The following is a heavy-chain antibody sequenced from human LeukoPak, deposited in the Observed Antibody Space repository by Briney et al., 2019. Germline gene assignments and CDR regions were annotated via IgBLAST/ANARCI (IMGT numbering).Heavy chain of an antibody. J-gene: IGHJ4*02. CDR1: GLTFSSYG. CDR3: ARERSYCGGDCYPKFDY. D-gene: IGHD2-21*02. V-gene: IGHV3-23*01. CDR2: ISTTGGTT. Sequence: GGTLRLSCAASGLTFSSYGMSWVRQAPGRELEGVSAISTTGGTTYYADSVKGRFTISRDNSRNTLYLQMNSLRAEDTAIYYCARERSYCGGDCYPKFDYWGQGTLVTVSS.